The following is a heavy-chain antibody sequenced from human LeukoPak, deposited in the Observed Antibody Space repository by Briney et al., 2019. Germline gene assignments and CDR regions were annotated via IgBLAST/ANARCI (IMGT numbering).Heavy chain of an antibody. CDR2: IKQDGSEK. J-gene: IGHJ6*02. CDR3: ARELSRRTGYRGYYYYYGMDV. Sequence: GGSLRLSCAASGFTFSSYWMSWVRQAPGKGLEWVANIKQDGSEKYYVDSVKGRFTISRDNAKNSLYLQMNSLRAEDTAVYYCARELSRRTGYRGYYYYYGMDVWGQGTTVTVSS. CDR1: GFTFSSYW. V-gene: IGHV3-7*01. D-gene: IGHD3/OR15-3a*01.